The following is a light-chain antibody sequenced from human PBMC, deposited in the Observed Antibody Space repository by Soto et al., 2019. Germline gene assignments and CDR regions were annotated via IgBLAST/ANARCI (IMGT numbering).Light chain of an antibody. J-gene: IGLJ1*01. V-gene: IGLV1-40*01. CDR1: SSNIGTAYD. Sequence: QPVLTQPRSVAGAPGQTITISCTVLSSNIGTAYDVLWSHHFPGEAPQLLIYRDTHRPSGIPNRFSGSKAGTSASLAIFGLQPGDEAEYYCQAYDNSLNGYVFGAGTKVTAL. CDR3: QAYDNSLNGYV. CDR2: RDT.